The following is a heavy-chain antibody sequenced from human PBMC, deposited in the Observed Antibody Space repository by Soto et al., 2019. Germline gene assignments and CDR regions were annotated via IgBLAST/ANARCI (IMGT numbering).Heavy chain of an antibody. CDR3: AESIQGDYYYGMDV. V-gene: IGHV1-18*01. Sequence: QAQLVQSGAEVKKPGASVKVSCKASGYTFYSHSISWVRQAPGQGLEWMGRINGDYGITQYAQKFRGRVTMTTNTSTTTVYMELTNLRPDDTAVNYCAESIQGDYYYGMDVWGQGTTVTVSS. CDR1: GYTFYSHS. D-gene: IGHD2-21*01. J-gene: IGHJ6*02. CDR2: INGDYGIT.